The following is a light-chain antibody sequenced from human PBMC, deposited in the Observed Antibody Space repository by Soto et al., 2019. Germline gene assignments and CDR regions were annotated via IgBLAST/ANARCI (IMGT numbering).Light chain of an antibody. J-gene: IGKJ1*01. Sequence: EILLTQSPCTLSSSPGERGTLSCRASQNLGTLYLAWFQQKSGQAPRLLIYSAYRSATGIPDRFTGGGSETDFTLTINRVEPADFAVYFCQQYDGSLRTFGQGTKVDI. CDR3: QQYDGSLRT. V-gene: IGKV3-20*01. CDR2: SAY. CDR1: QNLGTLY.